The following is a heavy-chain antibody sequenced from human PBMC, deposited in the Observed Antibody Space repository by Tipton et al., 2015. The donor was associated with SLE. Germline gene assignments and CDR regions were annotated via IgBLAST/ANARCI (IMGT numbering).Heavy chain of an antibody. D-gene: IGHD2-2*01. CDR3: ARAPDLPAAYDS. CDR2: VYHRGST. V-gene: IGHV4-39*07. J-gene: IGHJ5*01. Sequence: TLSLTCTVSGRSINSNSYQWGWIRQPPGKGLEWIGSVYHRGSTSYNPSLESRVTISVDTSKNQFSLRLTSVTAADSAVYFCARAPDLPAAYDSWGQGTLVTVSS. CDR1: GRSINSNSYQ.